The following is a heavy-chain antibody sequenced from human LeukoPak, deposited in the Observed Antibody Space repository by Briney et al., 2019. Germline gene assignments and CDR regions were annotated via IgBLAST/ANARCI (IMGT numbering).Heavy chain of an antibody. J-gene: IGHJ5*02. CDR2: IYTSGST. V-gene: IGHV4-4*07. Sequence: SETLSLTCTVSGGSISSYYWSWIRQPAGKGLEWIGRIYTSGSTNYNPSLKSRLAISLSTSANQFSLKLSSVAAADTAVYYCARRQTPASYDSNGYYYWFDPWGQGTLVIVSS. D-gene: IGHD3-22*01. CDR3: ARRQTPASYDSNGYYYWFDP. CDR1: GGSISSYY.